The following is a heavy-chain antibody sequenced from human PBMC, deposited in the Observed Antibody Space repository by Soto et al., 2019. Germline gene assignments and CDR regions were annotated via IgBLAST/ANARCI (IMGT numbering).Heavy chain of an antibody. CDR1: GFSFSRYA. D-gene: IGHD3-3*02. Sequence: GGSLRLSCAASGFSFSRYAMNWVRQAPGKGLEWVSYISDTDDTIHYADSVKGRFTISRDNAKNSLYLQMENLRDEDTAIYYWAGRESSIYSSSSGARGPLVPVSS. V-gene: IGHV3-48*02. CDR2: ISDTDDTI. J-gene: IGHJ4*02. CDR3: AGRESSIYSSSS.